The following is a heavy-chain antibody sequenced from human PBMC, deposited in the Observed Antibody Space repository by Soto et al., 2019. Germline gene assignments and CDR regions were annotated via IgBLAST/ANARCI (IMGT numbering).Heavy chain of an antibody. J-gene: IGHJ2*01. CDR3: AKPFQRSGYYYDFWYFDV. D-gene: IGHD3-22*01. CDR2: ISHDGSTK. V-gene: IGHV3-30*18. Sequence: QVQLVESGGGVVQPGRSLRLSCAASGLTFSSYGMHWVRQAPGKGLEWVAVISHDGSTKYYADSVRGRFTISRDNSNSTLYLQMDSMSPEDTALYYCAKPFQRSGYYYDFWYFDVWGRGTLVTVSS. CDR1: GLTFSSYG.